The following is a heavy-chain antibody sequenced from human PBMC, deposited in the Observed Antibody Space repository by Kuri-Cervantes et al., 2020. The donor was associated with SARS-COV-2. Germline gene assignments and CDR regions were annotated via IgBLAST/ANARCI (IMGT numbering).Heavy chain of an antibody. Sequence: GESLKISCAASGFTFRDYTMNWVRRAPEKGLEWVSSISSSTTSIYYADSVRGRFTISRDNAKNSLYLQMDSLRAEDSAVYHCARDTRAFSWRAPQRSSYMDVWGKGTTVTVSS. D-gene: IGHD3-3*01. CDR1: GFTFRDYT. J-gene: IGHJ6*04. CDR3: ARDTRAFSWRAPQRSSYMDV. CDR2: ISSSTTSI. V-gene: IGHV3-21*01.